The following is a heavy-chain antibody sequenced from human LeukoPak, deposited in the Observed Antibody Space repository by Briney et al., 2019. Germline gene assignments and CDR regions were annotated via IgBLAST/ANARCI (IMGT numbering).Heavy chain of an antibody. J-gene: IGHJ5*02. CDR2: ISGSGGST. CDR3: AKDIFGVVIIRGYNWFDP. D-gene: IGHD3-3*01. Sequence: GGSLRLSCTASEFTYGMNWVRQAPGKGLEWVSAISGSGGSTYCADSVKGRFTISRDNSKNTLYLQMNSLRAEDTAVYYCAKDIFGVVIIRGYNWFDPWGQGTLVTASS. V-gene: IGHV3-23*01. CDR1: EFTYG.